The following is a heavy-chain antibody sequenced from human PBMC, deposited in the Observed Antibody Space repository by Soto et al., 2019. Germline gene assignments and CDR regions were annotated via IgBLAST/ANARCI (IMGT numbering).Heavy chain of an antibody. Sequence: QVQLVASGGGVVQPGRSLRLSCAASGFTFSSYAMHWVRQAPGKGLWWVAVISYDGSNKYYADSAKGRFTISSDNSKNTPYLQMNILRAEDTAVYYCARYIVVVTATYAFDIWGQGTMVTVSS. CDR2: ISYDGSNK. CDR3: ARYIVVVTATYAFDI. J-gene: IGHJ3*02. CDR1: GFTFSSYA. D-gene: IGHD2-21*02. V-gene: IGHV3-30-3*01.